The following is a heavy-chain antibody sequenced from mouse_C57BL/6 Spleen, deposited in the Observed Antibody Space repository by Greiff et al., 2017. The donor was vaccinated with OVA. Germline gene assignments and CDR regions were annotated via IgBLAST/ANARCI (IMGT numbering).Heavy chain of an antibody. D-gene: IGHD1-2*01. CDR3: ARHYGDAMDY. V-gene: IGHV5-12*01. Sequence: EVMLVESGGGLVQPGGSLKLSCAASGFTFSDYYMYWVRQTPEKRLEWVAYISNGGGSTYYPDTVQGRFTISRDNAKNTLYLQMSRLKSEDTAMYYCARHYGDAMDYWGQGTSVTVSS. CDR1: GFTFSDYY. CDR2: ISNGGGST. J-gene: IGHJ4*01.